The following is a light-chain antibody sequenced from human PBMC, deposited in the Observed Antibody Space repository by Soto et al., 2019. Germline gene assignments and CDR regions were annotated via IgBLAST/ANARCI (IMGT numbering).Light chain of an antibody. V-gene: IGKV3-11*01. J-gene: IGKJ3*01. CDR2: DAS. Sequence: EIVLTQSPATLSLSPRERATLSCRASQSVSSYLAWYQQKPGQAPRLLIYDASNRATGIPDRFSGSGSGADFTLTITGLEPEDFAVYYCQQYGTSPLTFGPGTRVD. CDR3: QQYGTSPLT. CDR1: QSVSSY.